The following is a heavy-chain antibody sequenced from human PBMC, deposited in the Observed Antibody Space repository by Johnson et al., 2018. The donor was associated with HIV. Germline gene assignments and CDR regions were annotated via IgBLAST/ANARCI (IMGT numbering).Heavy chain of an antibody. V-gene: IGHV3-30-3*01. J-gene: IGHJ3*02. CDR1: GFTFSSYA. D-gene: IGHD3-22*01. Sequence: QVQLVESGGGVVQPGRSLRLSCAAPGFTFSSYAMHWVRQAPGKGLEWVAVISYDGSNKYYADPVKGRFTISRDNSKNTLYLQMNSRRAEDTAVYYCARPYYYDSSGYSNAFDIWGQGTMVTVSS. CDR3: ARPYYYDSSGYSNAFDI. CDR2: ISYDGSNK.